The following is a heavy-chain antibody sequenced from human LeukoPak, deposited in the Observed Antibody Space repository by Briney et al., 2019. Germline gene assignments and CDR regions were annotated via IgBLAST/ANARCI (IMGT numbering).Heavy chain of an antibody. J-gene: IGHJ4*02. CDR3: AKDILMWELLRMATFDY. V-gene: IGHV3-23*01. CDR2: ISGSGGST. CDR1: GFTFSSYA. Sequence: GGSLRLSCAASGFTFSSYAMSWVRQAPGKGLEWVSAISGSGGSTYYADSVKGRFTISRDNSKNTLYLQMNSLRAEDAAVYYCAKDILMWELLRMATFDYWGQGTLVTVSS. D-gene: IGHD1-26*01.